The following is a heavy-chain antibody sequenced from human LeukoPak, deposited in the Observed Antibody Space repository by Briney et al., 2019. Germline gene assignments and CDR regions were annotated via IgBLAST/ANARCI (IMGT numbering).Heavy chain of an antibody. CDR3: VRVSPYHFGLDS. V-gene: IGHV1-2*02. CDR2: INPNSGDT. D-gene: IGHD3-3*01. CDR1: GYTFTGFY. J-gene: IGHJ4*02. Sequence: ASVKVSFKTSGYTFTGFYLHWVRQAPGQGREWMGWINPNSGDTKYSQKFQGRVTMTGDSSISTGYMELSSLRSDDTAVYFCVRVSPYHFGLDSWGQGALVTVSS.